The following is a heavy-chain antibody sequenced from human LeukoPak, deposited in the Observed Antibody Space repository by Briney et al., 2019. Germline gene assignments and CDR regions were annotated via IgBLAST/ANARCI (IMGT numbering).Heavy chain of an antibody. CDR1: GFTFSDYW. CDR3: ARGHLDP. CDR2: IMKDGNEK. Sequence: GGSLRLSCAASGFTFSDYWMNWIRQAPGKGLEWVARIMKDGNEKYYVESIMGRFTISRDNAKNALYLQMNGLRAEDTGVYYCARGHLDPWGQGTLVTVSS. J-gene: IGHJ5*02. V-gene: IGHV3-7*01.